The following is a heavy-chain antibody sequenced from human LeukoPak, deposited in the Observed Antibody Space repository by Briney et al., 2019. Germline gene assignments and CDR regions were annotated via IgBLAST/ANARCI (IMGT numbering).Heavy chain of an antibody. CDR3: SRALGGGTTG. V-gene: IGHV3-74*01. D-gene: IGHD3-3*01. CDR1: GFTFSSDW. CDR2: ISGDGSST. Sequence: GGSLRLSCAGSGFTFSSDWMHWVRQAPGKGLVWISRISGDGSSTAYAGSVKGRFSISRDNAKNMLYLQMDSLRAEDTAIYYCSRALGGGTTGWGQGTLVTVS. J-gene: IGHJ4*02.